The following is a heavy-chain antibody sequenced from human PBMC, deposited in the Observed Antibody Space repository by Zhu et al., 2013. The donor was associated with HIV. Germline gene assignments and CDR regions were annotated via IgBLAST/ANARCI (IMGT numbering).Heavy chain of an antibody. CDR1: GYTFTNSY. CDR3: ARDGPGVDDILTGYHYYYYMDV. J-gene: IGHJ6*03. Sequence: QVQLEQSGAEVKKPGASVKISCKASGYTFTNSYMHWVRQAPGQGLEWMGMINPSGGSTNSAQKFQGRVTLTRDTSTSTAYMELSSLRSEDTAVYYCARDGPGVDDILTGYHYYYYMDVWGKGTTITVSS. V-gene: IGHV1-46*01. D-gene: IGHD3-9*01. CDR2: INPSGGST.